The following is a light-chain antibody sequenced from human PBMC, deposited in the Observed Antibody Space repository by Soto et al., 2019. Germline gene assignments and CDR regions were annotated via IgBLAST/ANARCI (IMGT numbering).Light chain of an antibody. J-gene: IGKJ4*01. V-gene: IGKV1-39*01. CDR1: QGITTY. CDR2: AAS. Sequence: DIQMTQSPSSLSASVGDRVTITCRASQGITTYLNWYRQKPGKAPKLLICAASSLQSGVPSRFSGSGSETEFTLSISSLQPEDFATYFCQQIYSAPLTFGGGTKVDIK. CDR3: QQIYSAPLT.